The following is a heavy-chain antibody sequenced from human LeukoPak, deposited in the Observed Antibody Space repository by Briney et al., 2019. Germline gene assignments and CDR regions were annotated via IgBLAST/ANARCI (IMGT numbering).Heavy chain of an antibody. CDR2: IIDSGIIT. Sequence: PGGSLRLSCAASGFTFNSYAMTWVRQAPEKGLEWVSSIIDSGIITYYGDSVKGRFTISRDNSKNTLYLQMNSLRAEDTAVYYCAKGSRGSYDYWGQGTLVTVSS. CDR1: GFTFNSYA. D-gene: IGHD1-26*01. CDR3: AKGSRGSYDY. J-gene: IGHJ4*02. V-gene: IGHV3-23*01.